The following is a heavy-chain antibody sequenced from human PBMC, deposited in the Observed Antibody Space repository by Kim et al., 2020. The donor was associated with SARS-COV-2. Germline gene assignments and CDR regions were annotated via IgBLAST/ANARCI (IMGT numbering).Heavy chain of an antibody. CDR2: IYSGDSDA. CDR3: ARRPLGPDGMDV. Sequence: GESLKISCKGSGYNFSNYWIAWVRQVPGKGLEWMGHIYSGDSDARYSPSFQDQVILSADKSITTAYLEWSGLQASDTAIYYCARRPLGPDGMDVWGQGTT. J-gene: IGHJ6*02. CDR1: GYNFSNYW. V-gene: IGHV5-51*01.